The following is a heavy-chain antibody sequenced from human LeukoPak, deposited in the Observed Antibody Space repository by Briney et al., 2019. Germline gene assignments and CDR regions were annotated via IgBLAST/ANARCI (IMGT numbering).Heavy chain of an antibody. J-gene: IGHJ4*02. CDR3: AGSDYPPPGFDY. CDR1: GGSIRSVTYY. Sequence: SQTLSLTCTVTGGSIRSVTYYWGWIRQHPGKGLEWVGLIYYSGSTYYNPSLKSRITILQDTSENQFSLKLTSVTAADTAVYYCAGSDYPPPGFDYWGQGTLVTVSS. D-gene: IGHD4-17*01. V-gene: IGHV4-31*03. CDR2: IYYSGST.